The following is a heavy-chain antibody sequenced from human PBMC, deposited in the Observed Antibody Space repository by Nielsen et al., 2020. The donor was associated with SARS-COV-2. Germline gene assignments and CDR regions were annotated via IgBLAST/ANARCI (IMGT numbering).Heavy chain of an antibody. CDR1: GFTFSSYA. CDR2: ISYDGSNK. CDR3: ARDLDIVVVPAAIGAFDI. V-gene: IGHV3-30-3*01. Sequence: GGSLRLSCAASGFTFSSYAMHWVRQAPGKGLEWVAVISYDGSNKYYADSVKGRFTISRDNSKNTLYLQMNSLRAEDTAVYYCARDLDIVVVPAAIGAFDIWGQGTMVTVSS. D-gene: IGHD2-2*03. J-gene: IGHJ3*02.